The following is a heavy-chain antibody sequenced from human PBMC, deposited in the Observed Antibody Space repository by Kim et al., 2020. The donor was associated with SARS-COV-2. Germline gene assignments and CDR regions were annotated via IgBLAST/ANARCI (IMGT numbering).Heavy chain of an antibody. V-gene: IGHV4-34*01. CDR2: ITDSGST. J-gene: IGHJ6*02. CDR3: ARGRVGVVPAPVLGLGPFYEYFILDV. Sequence: SETLSLTCAVYGGSFSGHCWSWVRQPPGQGLEWIGEITDSGSTKYNPSLKSRLTISLDVSKNQFSLKLTSVTAADRGLYYCARGRVGVVPAPVLGLGPFYEYFILDVWGHGTTVTVSS. CDR1: GGSFSGHC. D-gene: IGHD2-2*01.